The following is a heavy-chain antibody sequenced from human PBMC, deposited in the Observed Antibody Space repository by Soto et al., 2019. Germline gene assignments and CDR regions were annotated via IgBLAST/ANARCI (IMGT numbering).Heavy chain of an antibody. CDR3: ASVFFVHGSGSYTFDY. D-gene: IGHD3-10*01. J-gene: IGHJ4*02. CDR2: ISAYNGNT. CDR1: GYTFTSYG. V-gene: IGHV1-18*01. Sequence: QVQLVQSGAEVKKPGASVKVSCKASGYTFTSYGISWVRQAPGQGLEWMGWISAYNGNTNYAQKLQGRVTMTTDTSTSTAYMELRSQSSDDTAVYYCASVFFVHGSGSYTFDYWGQGTLVTVSS.